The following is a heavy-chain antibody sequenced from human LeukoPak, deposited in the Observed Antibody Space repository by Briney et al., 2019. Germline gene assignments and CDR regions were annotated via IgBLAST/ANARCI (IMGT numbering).Heavy chain of an antibody. D-gene: IGHD6-19*01. J-gene: IGHJ4*02. CDR2: IKKDGSEK. CDR1: GFTFSSYW. CDR3: VGGSGWLFDY. Sequence: QGGGSLRLSCAASGFTFSSYWMFWVRQPPGKGLEWVATIKKDGSEKDYVDSVKGRFTISRDNAENSLSLQMNSLRGDDTAIYYCVGGSGWLFDYWGQGTLVTVSS. V-gene: IGHV3-7*01.